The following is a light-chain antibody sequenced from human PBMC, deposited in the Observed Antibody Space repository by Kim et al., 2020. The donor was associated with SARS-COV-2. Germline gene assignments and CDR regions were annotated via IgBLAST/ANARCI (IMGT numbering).Light chain of an antibody. CDR2: DVS. Sequence: GHLITISCTGTSSDVGGYNYVSWYQQHPGKAPKLMIYDVSNRPSGVSNRFSGSKSGNTASLTISGLQAEDEADYYCSSYTSSSTLVFGGGTQLTVL. CDR3: SSYTSSSTLV. J-gene: IGLJ2*01. CDR1: SSDVGGYNY. V-gene: IGLV2-14*03.